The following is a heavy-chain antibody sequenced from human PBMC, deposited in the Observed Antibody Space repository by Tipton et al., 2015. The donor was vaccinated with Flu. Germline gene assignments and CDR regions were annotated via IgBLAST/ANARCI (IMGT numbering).Heavy chain of an antibody. V-gene: IGHV4-38-2*01. CDR2: IYHSGTS. CDR3: ARHTGDSVRGVVDY. Sequence: GLVKPSETLSLICSVSGDSIGSNYLWGWIRQPPGKGLEWIGSIYHSGTSYSNPSLESRVSMSVDTSRNQFSLKLNSVTAADTAVYYCARHTGDSVRGVVDYWGQGTLVTVSS. J-gene: IGHJ4*02. CDR1: GDSIGSNYL. D-gene: IGHD3-10*02.